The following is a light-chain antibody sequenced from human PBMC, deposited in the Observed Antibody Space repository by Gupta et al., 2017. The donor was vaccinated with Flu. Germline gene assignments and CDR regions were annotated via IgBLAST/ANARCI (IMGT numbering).Light chain of an antibody. V-gene: IGKV3-15*01. CDR2: GAS. Sequence: ELVMTQSPATLSVSPGERVTLSCRSCQSVHSYLAWYQQKPGQAPMLLIYGASTRATGIPARFSGSGSWTDFSLTISRIQSEDFAVYYCQQYNNWPPLTFGGGTKVEIK. J-gene: IGKJ4*01. CDR3: QQYNNWPPLT. CDR1: QSVHSY.